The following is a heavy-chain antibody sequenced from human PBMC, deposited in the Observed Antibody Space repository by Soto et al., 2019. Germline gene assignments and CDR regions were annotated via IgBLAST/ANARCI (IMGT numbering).Heavy chain of an antibody. CDR2: INPNSGGT. Sequence: ASVKVSCKASGYTFTGYYMHWVRQAPGQGLEWMGWINPNSGGTNYAQKFQGRVTMTRDTSISTAYMELSRLRSDDTAVYYCARDLVAVAGTGDYWGQGTLVTVSS. J-gene: IGHJ4*02. CDR3: ARDLVAVAGTGDY. V-gene: IGHV1-2*02. CDR1: GYTFTGYY. D-gene: IGHD6-19*01.